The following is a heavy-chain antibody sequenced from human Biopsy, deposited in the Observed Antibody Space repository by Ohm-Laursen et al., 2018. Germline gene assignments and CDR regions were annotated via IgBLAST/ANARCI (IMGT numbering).Heavy chain of an antibody. J-gene: IGHJ6*02. CDR3: ARNVRLEMTDHSGVTTYSRYFAMDA. CDR1: GFTFTDYD. CDR2: ISPSYPTI. Sequence: SLRLSCAASGFTFTDYDISWVRHVPGQGLEWLALISPSYPTIYYAGSVRGRFFISRDDAKNSVSLEMSSLRADDTALYFCARNVRLEMTDHSGVTTYSRYFAMDAWGRGTTVTVSS. D-gene: IGHD1-1*01. V-gene: IGHV3-11*01.